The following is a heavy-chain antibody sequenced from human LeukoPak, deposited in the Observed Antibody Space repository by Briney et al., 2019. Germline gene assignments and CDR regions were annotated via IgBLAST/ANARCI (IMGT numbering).Heavy chain of an antibody. V-gene: IGHV3-30*19. CDR3: ARASRGYSGYDASALIDY. CDR2: ISYDGSNK. J-gene: IGHJ4*02. D-gene: IGHD5-12*01. Sequence: GGSLRLSCAASGFTFSSYGMHWVRQAPGKGLEWVAVISYDGSNKYYADSVKGRFTISRDNSKNTLYLQMSSLRAEDTAVYYCARASRGYSGYDASALIDYWGQGTPVTVSS. CDR1: GFTFSSYG.